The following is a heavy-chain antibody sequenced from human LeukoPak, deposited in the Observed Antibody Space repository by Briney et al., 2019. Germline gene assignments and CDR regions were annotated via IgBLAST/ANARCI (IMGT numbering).Heavy chain of an antibody. J-gene: IGHJ4*02. CDR1: EFTFSSYS. V-gene: IGHV3-48*01. Sequence: GGSLRLSCAASEFTFSSYSMNWVRQAPGKGLEWVSYISSSSSTIYYADSVKGRFTISRDNAKNSLYLQMNSLRAEDTAVYYCARVRTTVTHLVDYWGQGTLVTVSS. CDR3: ARVRTTVTHLVDY. D-gene: IGHD4-17*01. CDR2: ISSSSSTI.